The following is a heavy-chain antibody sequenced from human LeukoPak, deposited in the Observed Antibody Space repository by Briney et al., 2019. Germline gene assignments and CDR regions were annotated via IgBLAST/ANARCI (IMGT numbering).Heavy chain of an antibody. Sequence: ASVKVSCKASGYSVTSYGISWVRQAPGQGLEWMGWISAYSGNTNYADNLQGRLTMTTDTSTSTAHMELRSLRSDDTAVYYCARDSSGNTYYYYYYMDVWGKGTTVTVSS. CDR3: ARDSSGNTYYYYYYMDV. D-gene: IGHD6-6*01. J-gene: IGHJ6*03. CDR2: ISAYSGNT. CDR1: GYSVTSYG. V-gene: IGHV1-18*01.